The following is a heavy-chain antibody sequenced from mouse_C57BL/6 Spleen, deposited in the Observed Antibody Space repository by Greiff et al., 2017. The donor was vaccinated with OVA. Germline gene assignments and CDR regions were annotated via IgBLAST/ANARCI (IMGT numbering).Heavy chain of an antibody. D-gene: IGHD2-1*01. CDR1: GFTFSSYT. CDR2: ISGGGGNT. Sequence: EVKLMESGGGLVKPGGSLKLSCAASGFTFSSYTMSWVRQTPEKRLEWVATISGGGGNTYYPDSVKGRFTISRDNAKNTLYLQMSSLRSEDTALYYCARHDHGNYGGFFAYWGQGTLVTVSA. V-gene: IGHV5-9*01. CDR3: ARHDHGNYGGFFAY. J-gene: IGHJ3*01.